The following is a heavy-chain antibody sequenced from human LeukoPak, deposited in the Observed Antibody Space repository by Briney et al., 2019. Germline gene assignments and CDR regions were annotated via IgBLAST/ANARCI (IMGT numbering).Heavy chain of an antibody. CDR3: ARGVLGAIVFFDY. J-gene: IGHJ4*02. V-gene: IGHV5-51*01. CDR2: IYPGDSDT. CDR1: GYSFTSYW. D-gene: IGHD1-26*01. Sequence: GESLQISCQGSGYSFTSYWIGWVRQMPGKGLEWMGIIYPGDSDTRYSPSFQGQVTISADKSISTAYLQWSSLKASDTAMYYCARGVLGAIVFFDYWGQGTLVTVSS.